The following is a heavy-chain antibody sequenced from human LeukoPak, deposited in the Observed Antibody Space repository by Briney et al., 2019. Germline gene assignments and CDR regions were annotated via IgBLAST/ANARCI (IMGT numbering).Heavy chain of an antibody. CDR3: AKDQYCSGGSCYYLSVDY. D-gene: IGHD2-15*01. CDR2: ISGSGGST. CDR1: GFTFSSYA. J-gene: IGHJ4*02. V-gene: IGHV3-23*01. Sequence: PGGSLRLSCAASGFTFSSYAMSWVRQAPGKGLEWVSAISGSGGSTYYADSVKGRFTISRDNSKNTLYLQMNSLRAEDTAVYYCAKDQYCSGGSCYYLSVDYWGQGTLVTVSS.